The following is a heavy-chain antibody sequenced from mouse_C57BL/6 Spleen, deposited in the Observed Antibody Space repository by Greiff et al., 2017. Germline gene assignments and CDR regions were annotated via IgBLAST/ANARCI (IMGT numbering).Heavy chain of an antibody. V-gene: IGHV1-64*01. CDR1: GYTFTSYW. D-gene: IGHD1-1*02. CDR2: IHPNSGST. Sequence: QVQLQQPGAELVKPGASVKLSCKASGYTFTSYWMHWVKQRPGQGLEWIGMIHPNSGSTNYNEKFKSKATLTVDKSSSTAYMQLSSLTSEDSAVYYFARSAPGGDERFDYWGQGTLVTVSA. J-gene: IGHJ3*01. CDR3: ARSAPGGDERFDY.